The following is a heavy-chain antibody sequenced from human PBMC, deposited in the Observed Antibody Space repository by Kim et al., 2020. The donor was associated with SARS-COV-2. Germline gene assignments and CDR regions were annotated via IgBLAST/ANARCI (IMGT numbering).Heavy chain of an antibody. CDR2: INTDTGNP. CDR3: ARVIWGTYRYTDS. V-gene: IGHV7-4-1*02. Sequence: ASVKVSCKASGYTFTNNAISWVRPAPGQGLEWMGWINTDTGNPTYAQAFTRRFVFSVDTSVTTAYLQISSLEAEDTALYYCARVIWGTYRYTDSWGQGTL. CDR1: GYTFTNNA. J-gene: IGHJ4*02. D-gene: IGHD3-16*02.